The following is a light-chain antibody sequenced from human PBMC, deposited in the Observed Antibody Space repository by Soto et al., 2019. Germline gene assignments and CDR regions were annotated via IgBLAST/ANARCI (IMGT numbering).Light chain of an antibody. CDR1: SSDVGGYNY. Sequence: QSALTQPASVSGSPGQSITISCTGTSSDVGGYNYVSWYQQHPGKAPKLMIYEVSNRPSGVSNRFSGSKSGNTASLTISGLXAEDEADYYCSSYTSSSTLCVFGTGTKVTLL. J-gene: IGLJ1*01. CDR2: EVS. V-gene: IGLV2-14*01. CDR3: SSYTSSSTLCV.